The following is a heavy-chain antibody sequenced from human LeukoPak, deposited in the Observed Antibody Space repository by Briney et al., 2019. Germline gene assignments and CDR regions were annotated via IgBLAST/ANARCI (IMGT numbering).Heavy chain of an antibody. V-gene: IGHV3-66*01. Sequence: PGGSLRLSCAVSGFAASSNYMAWVRQTPGKGLEWVSVVLRGATTYYADSVKGRFTISTDNSKNMLYLQMKSLRADDSAVYYCARDGQASGTWFDFWGQGTPVTVSS. D-gene: IGHD6-25*01. CDR1: GFAASSNY. J-gene: IGHJ4*02. CDR2: VLRGATT. CDR3: ARDGQASGTWFDF.